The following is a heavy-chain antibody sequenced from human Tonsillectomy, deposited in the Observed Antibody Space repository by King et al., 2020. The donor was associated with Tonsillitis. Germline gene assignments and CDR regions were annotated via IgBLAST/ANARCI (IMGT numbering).Heavy chain of an antibody. J-gene: IGHJ6*02. CDR2: ISTYNGNA. Sequence: VQLVQSGAEVKKPGASVKVSCKASGYTFTSYGISWVRQAPGQGLEWMGWISTYNGNAKYPQKVQGRVTMTTDTSTSTAYMEVRSLRSDDTAVYYCARDPMAYGDLAYSYYGLAVWGQGTTVTVSS. CDR1: GYTFTSYG. V-gene: IGHV1-18*01. CDR3: ARDPMAYGDLAYSYYGLAV. D-gene: IGHD4-17*01.